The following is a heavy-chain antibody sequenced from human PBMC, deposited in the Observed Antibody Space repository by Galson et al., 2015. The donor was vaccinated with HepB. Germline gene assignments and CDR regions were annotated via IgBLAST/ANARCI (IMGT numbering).Heavy chain of an antibody. CDR2: ISYDGSNK. D-gene: IGHD3-22*01. CDR1: GFTFSSYA. V-gene: IGHV3-30*04. CDR3: ARDADGTMMAMKNVSRIFDY. Sequence: SLRLSCAASGFTFSSYAMHWVRQAPGKGLEWVAVISYDGSNKYYADSVKGRFTISRDNSKNTLYLQMNSLRAEDTAVYYCARDADGTMMAMKNVSRIFDYWGQGTLVTVSS. J-gene: IGHJ4*02.